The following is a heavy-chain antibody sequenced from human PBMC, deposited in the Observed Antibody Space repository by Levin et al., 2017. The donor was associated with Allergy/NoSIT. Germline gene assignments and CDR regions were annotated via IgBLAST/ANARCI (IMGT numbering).Heavy chain of an antibody. CDR1: GFTVSSNY. CDR2: ISGGGST. CDR3: ARSGEHSGYDLNWFDP. Sequence: GGSLRLSCAASGFTVSSNYMSWVRQAPGKGLEWVSVISGGGSTYYADSVKGRFTTSRDNSKNTLYLQMNSLRAEDTAVYYCARSGEHSGYDLNWFDPWGQGTLVTVSS. J-gene: IGHJ5*02. D-gene: IGHD5-12*01. V-gene: IGHV3-66*02.